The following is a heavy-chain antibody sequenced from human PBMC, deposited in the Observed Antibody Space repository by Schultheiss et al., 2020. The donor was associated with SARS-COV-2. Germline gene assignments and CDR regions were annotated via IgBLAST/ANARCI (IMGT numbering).Heavy chain of an antibody. V-gene: IGHV1-2*02. CDR2: INPNSGGT. CDR3: ARDRSHDFWSGYYKGRDWFDP. J-gene: IGHJ5*02. CDR1: GYTFTGYY. D-gene: IGHD3-3*01. Sequence: ASVKVSCKASGYTFTGYYMHWVRQAPGQGLEWMGWINPNSGGTNYAQKFQGRVTMTRDTSIGTAYMELSRLRSDDTAVYYCARDRSHDFWSGYYKGRDWFDPWGQGTLVTVSS.